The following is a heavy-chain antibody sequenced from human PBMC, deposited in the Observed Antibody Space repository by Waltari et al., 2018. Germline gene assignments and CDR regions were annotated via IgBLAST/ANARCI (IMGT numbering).Heavy chain of an antibody. CDR3: ARNTPDVVVIPDAFDI. CDR2: IYTSGST. J-gene: IGHJ3*02. D-gene: IGHD2-21*01. V-gene: IGHV4-61*02. CDR1: GGSISSGRYY. Sequence: QVQLQESGPGLVKPSQTLSLTCPVSGGSISSGRYYCSWIRQPPGKGLEWIGRIYTSGSTNYNPSLKSRVTISVDTSKNQFSLKLSSVTAADTAVYYCARNTPDVVVIPDAFDIWGQGTMVTVSS.